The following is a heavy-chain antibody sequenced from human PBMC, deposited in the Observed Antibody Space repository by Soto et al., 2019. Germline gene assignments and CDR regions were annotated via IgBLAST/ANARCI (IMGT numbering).Heavy chain of an antibody. D-gene: IGHD3-10*01. Sequence: EVQLLDSGGDLVQPGGSLRLSCVASGFVFTSNAMSWIRQAPGGRMEWVSSLSGSGQAIYYANSVRGRVTISRDTSKNTFFLHIDYLRADDTAVYYCAMGDWFAAPATHWGVGTVVTVSS. CDR2: LSGSGQAI. CDR3: AMGDWFAAPATH. J-gene: IGHJ4*02. V-gene: IGHV3-23*01. CDR1: GFVFTSNA.